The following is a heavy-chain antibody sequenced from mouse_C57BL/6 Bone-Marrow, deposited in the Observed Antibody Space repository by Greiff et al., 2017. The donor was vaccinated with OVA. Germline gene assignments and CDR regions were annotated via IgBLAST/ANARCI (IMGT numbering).Heavy chain of an antibody. CDR1: GFTFSSYA. J-gene: IGHJ4*01. CDR3: AREKGMVTPESMDY. CDR2: ISDGGSYT. Sequence: EVKVVESGGGLVKPGGSLKLSCAASGFTFSSYAMSWVRQTPGKRLEWVATISDGGSYTYYTDNVKGRFTISRDNAKNNLYLQMSHLKSEDTAMYYCAREKGMVTPESMDYWGQGTSVTVSS. V-gene: IGHV5-4*01. D-gene: IGHD2-3*01.